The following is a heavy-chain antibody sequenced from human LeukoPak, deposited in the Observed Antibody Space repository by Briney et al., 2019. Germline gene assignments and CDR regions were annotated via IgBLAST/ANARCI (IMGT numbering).Heavy chain of an antibody. D-gene: IGHD7-27*01. CDR2: ISDSGGST. CDR3: ARDPADWGRSFDY. V-gene: IGHV3-23*01. J-gene: IGHJ4*02. Sequence: GGSLRLSCAASGSTFSRYAMSWVRQAAGKGLEWVSAISDSGGSTYYADSVKGRFTISRDNSKITLYLQMNSLRAEDTAIYYCARDPADWGRSFDYWGQGTLVTVSS. CDR1: GSTFSRYA.